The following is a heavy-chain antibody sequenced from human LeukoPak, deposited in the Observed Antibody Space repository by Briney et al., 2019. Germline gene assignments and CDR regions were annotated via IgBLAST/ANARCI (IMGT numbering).Heavy chain of an antibody. V-gene: IGHV3-23*01. Sequence: GGSLRLSCAASGFTFSSYAMSWVRQAPGKGLEWVSTIRGRSDSTYYADSVKGRFTISRDNSKNTLYLQMNSLRAGDTAIYYCVKEGNYYSFDFWGQGTQVTVSS. CDR3: VKEGNYYSFDF. CDR2: IRGRSDST. D-gene: IGHD3-22*01. J-gene: IGHJ4*02. CDR1: GFTFSSYA.